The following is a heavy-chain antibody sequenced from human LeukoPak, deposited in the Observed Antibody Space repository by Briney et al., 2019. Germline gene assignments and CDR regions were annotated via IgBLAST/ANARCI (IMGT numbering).Heavy chain of an antibody. J-gene: IGHJ4*02. CDR3: ARAKPKNMVRGLIMRRESRYYFDY. V-gene: IGHV3-11*04. Sequence: GGSLRLSCAASGFSFSDYYMSWIRQAPGKGLEWISYISSSGSNIYADSVKGRFTISRDNAKNSLYLQMNSLRAEDTAVYYCARAKPKNMVRGLIMRRESRYYFDYWGQGTLVTVSS. CDR1: GFSFSDYY. CDR2: ISSSGSNI. D-gene: IGHD3-10*01.